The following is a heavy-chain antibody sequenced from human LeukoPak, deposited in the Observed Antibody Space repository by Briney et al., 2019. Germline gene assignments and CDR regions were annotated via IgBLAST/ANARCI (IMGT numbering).Heavy chain of an antibody. J-gene: IGHJ4*02. D-gene: IGHD3-10*01. Sequence: GGSLRLSCAASGFTFSSYWMSWVRQAPGKGLEWVAFIQYDGSNEYYADSVKGRFTVSRDNSKYTVYLQMNSLRPEDTAVYYCARDGGLYSVVRGADYSCFDYWGQGTLVTVSS. CDR2: IQYDGSNE. CDR1: GFTFSSYW. CDR3: ARDGGLYSVVRGADYSCFDY. V-gene: IGHV3-30-3*01.